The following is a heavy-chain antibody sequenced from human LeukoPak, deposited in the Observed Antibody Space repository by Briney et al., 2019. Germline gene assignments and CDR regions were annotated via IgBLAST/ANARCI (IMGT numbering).Heavy chain of an antibody. Sequence: SETLSLTCTVSGGSISSYYWSWIRQPPGKGLEWIGYIYYSGSTNYSPSLKSRVTISVDTSKNQFSLKLSSVTAADTAVYYCARQGGGLWYFDLWGRGTLVTVSS. D-gene: IGHD2-15*01. V-gene: IGHV4-59*08. CDR1: GGSISSYY. CDR2: IYYSGST. CDR3: ARQGGGLWYFDL. J-gene: IGHJ2*01.